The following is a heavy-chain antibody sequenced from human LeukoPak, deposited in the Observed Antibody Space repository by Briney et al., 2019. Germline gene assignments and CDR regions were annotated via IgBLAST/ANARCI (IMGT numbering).Heavy chain of an antibody. D-gene: IGHD3-10*01. CDR1: GYTFTSYG. CDR2: ISAYNGNT. J-gene: IGHJ4*02. V-gene: IGHV1-18*01. CDR3: ARDQRMVRGVIMAY. Sequence: ASVRVSCKASGYTFTSYGISWVRQAPGQGLEWMGWISAYNGNTNYAQKLQGRVTMTTDTSTSTAYMELRSLRSDDTAVYYCARDQRMVRGVIMAYWGQGTLVTVSS.